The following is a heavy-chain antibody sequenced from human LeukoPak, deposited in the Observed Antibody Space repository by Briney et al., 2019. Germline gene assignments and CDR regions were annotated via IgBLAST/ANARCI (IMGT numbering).Heavy chain of an antibody. J-gene: IGHJ4*02. V-gene: IGHV3-23*01. CDR1: GFTFSSYA. CDR3: AKSDHLNDY. D-gene: IGHD1-14*01. Sequence: GGSLRLSGAASGFTFSSYAMSWVRQAPGKGLEWVSAISGSGGSTYYADSVKGRFTIARDNSKNTMYLQMNSLRAEDRAVYYCAKSDHLNDYWGQGTLITVSS. CDR2: ISGSGGST.